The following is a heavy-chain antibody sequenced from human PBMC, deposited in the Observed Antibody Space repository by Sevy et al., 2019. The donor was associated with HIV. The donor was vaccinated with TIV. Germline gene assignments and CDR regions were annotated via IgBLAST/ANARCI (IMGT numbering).Heavy chain of an antibody. CDR3: VRLAAAGPVAATWFDP. V-gene: IGHV2-5*02. D-gene: IGHD6-13*01. J-gene: IGHJ5*02. CDR1: GFSLSTSGVG. Sequence: SGPTLVKPTQTLTLTCTFSGFSLSTSGVGVGWIRQPPGKALEWLALIYWDDDKRYSPSLKSRLTITKDTSKNQVVLTMTNMDPVDTATYYCVRLAAAGPVAATWFDPWGQGTLVTVSS. CDR2: IYWDDDK.